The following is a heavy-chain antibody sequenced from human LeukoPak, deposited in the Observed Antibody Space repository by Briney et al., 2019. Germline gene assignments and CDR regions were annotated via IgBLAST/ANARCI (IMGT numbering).Heavy chain of an antibody. CDR3: AKGIGDQYYYYMDV. J-gene: IGHJ6*03. D-gene: IGHD1-26*01. Sequence: QPGGSLRLSCAASGFTFSSYEMNWVRQAPGQGLEWVSHSSSSGSTRYYADSVKGRFTISRDNSKNTLYLQMNSLRAEDTAVYYCAKGIGDQYYYYMDVWGKGTTVTISS. CDR2: SSSSGSTR. CDR1: GFTFSSYE. V-gene: IGHV3-48*03.